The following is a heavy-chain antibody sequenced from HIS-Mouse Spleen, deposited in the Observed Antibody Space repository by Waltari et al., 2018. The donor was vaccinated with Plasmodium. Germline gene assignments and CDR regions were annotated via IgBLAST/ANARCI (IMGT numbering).Heavy chain of an antibody. CDR2: INHSGRT. CDR1: GGSFIGYY. Sequence: QVQLQQWGAGLLKTSETLSLTCAVYGGSFIGYYWSWIRQPPGKGLEWIGEINHSGRTNYNPSLKSRVPISVDTSKNQFSLKLSSVTAADTAVYYCARLVVVASKDSYWGQGTLVTVSS. D-gene: IGHD2-15*01. V-gene: IGHV4-34*01. J-gene: IGHJ4*02. CDR3: ARLVVVASKDSY.